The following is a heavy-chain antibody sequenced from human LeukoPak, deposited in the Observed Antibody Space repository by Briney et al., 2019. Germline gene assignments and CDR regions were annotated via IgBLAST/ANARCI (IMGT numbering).Heavy chain of an antibody. CDR3: ARAKAAGKNYYYGMDV. V-gene: IGHV4-59*01. Sequence: SETLSLTCTVSAGSISSYYWSWIRQPPGKGLEWIGYIYYSGSTNYNPSLKSRVTISVDTSKNQFSLKLSSVTAADAAVYYCARAKAAGKNYYYGMDVWGQGTTVTVSS. CDR1: AGSISSYY. J-gene: IGHJ6*02. D-gene: IGHD6-13*01. CDR2: IYYSGST.